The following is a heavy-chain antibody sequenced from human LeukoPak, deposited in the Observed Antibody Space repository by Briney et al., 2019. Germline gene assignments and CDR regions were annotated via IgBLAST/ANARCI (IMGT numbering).Heavy chain of an antibody. V-gene: IGHV1-2*02. Sequence: ASLKVSCKASGYTFTGYYMHWVRQAPGQGLEWMGWISPNSGGTNYAQKFQGRVTMTRDTSISTAYMELSRLRSDDTAVYYCTRNEGLELHRFQHDAFDIWGQGTMVTVSS. CDR2: ISPNSGGT. D-gene: IGHD1-7*01. CDR1: GYTFTGYY. J-gene: IGHJ3*02. CDR3: TRNEGLELHRFQHDAFDI.